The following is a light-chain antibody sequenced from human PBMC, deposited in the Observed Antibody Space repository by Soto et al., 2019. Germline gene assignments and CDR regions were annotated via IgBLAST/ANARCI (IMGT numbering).Light chain of an antibody. Sequence: DIQMTQSPSSLSASVGDRVTITCQASQNINNSLKWYQHRPGKAPELLIYDASNLEAGVPSRFSGSGSGTDFTFTISSLQPEDIATYYCQQYENVPLTFGGGTKVDIK. J-gene: IGKJ4*01. CDR2: DAS. CDR3: QQYENVPLT. V-gene: IGKV1-33*01. CDR1: QNINNS.